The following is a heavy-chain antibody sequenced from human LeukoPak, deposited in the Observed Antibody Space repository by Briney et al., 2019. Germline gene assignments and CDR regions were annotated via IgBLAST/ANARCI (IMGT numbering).Heavy chain of an antibody. D-gene: IGHD5-24*01. Sequence: SETLSLTCTVSGGSISSYYWSWIRQPPGKGLEWIGYIYYSGSTNYNPSLKSRVTISVDTSKNQFSLKLSSVTAADAAVYYCARRSAYYYYYYMDVWGKGTTVTISS. CDR3: ARRSAYYYYYYMDV. V-gene: IGHV4-59*01. CDR2: IYYSGST. J-gene: IGHJ6*03. CDR1: GGSISSYY.